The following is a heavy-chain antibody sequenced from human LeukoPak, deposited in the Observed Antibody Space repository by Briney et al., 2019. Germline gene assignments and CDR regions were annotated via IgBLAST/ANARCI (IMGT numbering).Heavy chain of an antibody. Sequence: GGSLRLSCAASGFTFSSYAMSWVRQAPGKGLEWVSDISGSGGTTYDADSVKGRFIISRDNSKNTLYLQMNSLRAEDTAVYYCAEQVSDYDSSTYYYYWGQGALVTVSS. CDR2: ISGSGGTT. D-gene: IGHD3-22*01. CDR3: AEQVSDYDSSTYYYY. J-gene: IGHJ4*02. V-gene: IGHV3-23*01. CDR1: GFTFSSYA.